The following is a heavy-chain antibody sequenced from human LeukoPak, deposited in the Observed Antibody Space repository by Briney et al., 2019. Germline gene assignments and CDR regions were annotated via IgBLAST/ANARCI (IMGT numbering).Heavy chain of an antibody. CDR2: IYYTGST. J-gene: IGHJ4*02. V-gene: IGHV4-59*01. D-gene: IGHD2-15*01. CDR3: ARYYCSSGTCYHFDY. Sequence: SETLSLTCTVSGGSITPYYWSWIRQPPGKGLEWIGYIYYTGSTEYNPSLKSRVTMSVDTSKNQFSLKLSSVTAADTAVYYCARYYCSSGTCYHFDYWGQGTLVTVSS. CDR1: GGSITPYY.